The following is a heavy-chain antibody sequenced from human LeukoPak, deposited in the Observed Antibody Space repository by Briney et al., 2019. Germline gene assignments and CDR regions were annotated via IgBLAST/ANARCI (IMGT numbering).Heavy chain of an antibody. CDR3: ARDNAGGGYYYEFDY. Sequence: PSGTLSLTCAVSGGSISSSNWWSWVRQPPGKGLEWIGEIYHSGSTNYNPSLKSRVTISVDKSKNQFSLKLSSVTAADTAVYYCARDNAGGGYYYEFDYWGQGTLDTVSS. CDR2: IYHSGST. J-gene: IGHJ4*02. CDR1: GGSISSSNW. V-gene: IGHV4-4*02. D-gene: IGHD3-22*01.